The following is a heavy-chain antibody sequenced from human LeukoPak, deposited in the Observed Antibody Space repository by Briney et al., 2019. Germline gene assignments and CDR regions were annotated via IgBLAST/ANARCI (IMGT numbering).Heavy chain of an antibody. CDR1: GDSVSSNSAA. CDR2: TYYKSKWFN. J-gene: IGHJ4*02. D-gene: IGHD3-10*01. Sequence: SQTLSLTCAISGDSVSSNSAAWNWIRQSPSRGLEWLGRTYYKSKWFNDYAISVRSRITINPDTSKNQFSLQLNSVTPEDTAVYYCARGADGYNNYYFDYWGQGTLVTVSS. CDR3: ARGADGYNNYYFDY. V-gene: IGHV6-1*01.